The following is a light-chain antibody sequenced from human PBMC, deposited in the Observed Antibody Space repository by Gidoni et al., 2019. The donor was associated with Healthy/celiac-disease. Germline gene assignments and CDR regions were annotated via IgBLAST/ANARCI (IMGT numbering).Light chain of an antibody. CDR2: GAS. CDR3: QQDGSSPKT. Sequence: DIVLTQSPGTLSLSPGERAPLSCRVSQCVSSSYLAWYQQKPGQAPRLLIYGASSRATGIPDRFSGSGSGTDFTLTISRLEPEDFAVYYCQQDGSSPKTFGQGTKVEIK. J-gene: IGKJ1*01. CDR1: QCVSSSY. V-gene: IGKV3-20*01.